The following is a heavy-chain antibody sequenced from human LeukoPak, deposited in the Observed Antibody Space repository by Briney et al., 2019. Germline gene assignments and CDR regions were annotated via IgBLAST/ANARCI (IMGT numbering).Heavy chain of an antibody. CDR2: IYYSGST. V-gene: IGHV4-59*01. J-gene: IGHJ4*02. CDR3: ARDLGMGKYLDY. D-gene: IGHD1-26*01. Sequence: PSETLSLTCTVSGGSISSYYWSWIRQPPGKGLEWIGYIYYSGSTNYNPSLKSRVTISVDTSKNQFSLKLSSVTAADTAVYYCARDLGMGKYLDYWGQGTPVTVSS. CDR1: GGSISSYY.